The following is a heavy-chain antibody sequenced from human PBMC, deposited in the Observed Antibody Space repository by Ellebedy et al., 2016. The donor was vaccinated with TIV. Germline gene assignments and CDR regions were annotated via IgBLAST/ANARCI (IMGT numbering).Heavy chain of an antibody. Sequence: SETLSLXXTVSGYSISSGYYWGWIRQPPGKGLEWIGYIYYSGSTYYNPSLKSRVTISVDTSKNQFSLKLSSVTAADTAVYYCAGGSGVGWGQGTLVTVSS. D-gene: IGHD3-10*01. CDR1: GYSISSGYY. J-gene: IGHJ4*02. V-gene: IGHV4-38-2*02. CDR3: AGGSGVG. CDR2: IYYSGST.